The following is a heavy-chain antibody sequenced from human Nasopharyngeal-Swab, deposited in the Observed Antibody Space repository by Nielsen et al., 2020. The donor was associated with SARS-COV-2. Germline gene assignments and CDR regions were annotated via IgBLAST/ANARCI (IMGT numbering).Heavy chain of an antibody. CDR2: IYYSGST. CDR3: ARQHREFEPTDLYFDY. CDR1: GGSISSYY. Sequence: SETLSLTCTVSGGSISSYYWSWIRQPPGKGLEWIGYIYYSGSTNYNPSLKSRVTISVDTSKNQFSLKLSSVTAADTAVYYCARQHREFEPTDLYFDYWGQGTLVTVSS. V-gene: IGHV4-59*08. J-gene: IGHJ4*02. D-gene: IGHD4-11*01.